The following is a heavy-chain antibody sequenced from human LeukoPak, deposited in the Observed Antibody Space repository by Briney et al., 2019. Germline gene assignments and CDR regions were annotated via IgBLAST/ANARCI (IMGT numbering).Heavy chain of an antibody. CDR3: ARDGYYYGSGSYLPD. D-gene: IGHD3-10*01. CDR1: GYTFTSYY. V-gene: IGHV1-46*01. J-gene: IGHJ4*02. CDR2: INPGGGST. Sequence: ASVKVSCKASGYTFTSYYMHWVRQAPGQGLEWMGIINPGGGSTSYAQKFQGRVTMTRDTSTSTVYMELSSLRSEDTAVYYCARDGYYYGSGSYLPDWGQGTLVTVSS.